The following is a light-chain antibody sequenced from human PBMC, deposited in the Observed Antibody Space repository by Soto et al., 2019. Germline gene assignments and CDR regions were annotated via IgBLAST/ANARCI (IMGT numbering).Light chain of an antibody. V-gene: IGKV1-39*01. CDR2: AAS. CDR1: QSITSS. Sequence: DIQMTQSPSSLSASVGDRVTITCRESQSITSSLNLDQQKPGKAPKLLIYAASCLQAGGPLRFSGSASGTDVSSSITSLYPADSAPQYDEQGDTTPRTCGNGTKLEI. J-gene: IGKJ2*01. CDR3: EQGDTTPRT.